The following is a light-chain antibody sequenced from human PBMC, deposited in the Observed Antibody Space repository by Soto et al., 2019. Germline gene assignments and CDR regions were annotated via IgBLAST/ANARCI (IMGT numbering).Light chain of an antibody. CDR2: DAS. J-gene: IGKJ3*01. V-gene: IGKV1-16*02. CDR3: QQYKTYPYT. CDR1: QDISNS. Sequence: DIQMAQSPSSLSASVGDRVTITCRASQDISNSLAWFQQNPGKAPKSLIYDASTLQRGVPSKIIASGAGTDFTLSINSLQPEDFTTYYCQQYKTYPYTFGPGTTVDLK.